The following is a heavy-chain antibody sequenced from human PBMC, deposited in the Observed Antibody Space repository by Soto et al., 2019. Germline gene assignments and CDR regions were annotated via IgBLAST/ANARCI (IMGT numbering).Heavy chain of an antibody. Sequence: EVQLLESGGGLVQPGGSLRLSCAASGFTFSSYAMSWVRQAPGKGLEWVSAISGSGGSTYYADSVKGRFTISRDNSKNTLYLQMNSLRAEDTAVYYCAKVGRITIFGVDGWFDPRGQGTLVTVSS. CDR1: GFTFSSYA. V-gene: IGHV3-23*01. J-gene: IGHJ5*02. D-gene: IGHD3-3*01. CDR2: ISGSGGST. CDR3: AKVGRITIFGVDGWFDP.